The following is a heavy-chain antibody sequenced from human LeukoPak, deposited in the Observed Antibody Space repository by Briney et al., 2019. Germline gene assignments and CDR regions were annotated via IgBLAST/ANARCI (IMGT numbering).Heavy chain of an antibody. J-gene: IGHJ4*02. Sequence: GGSLRLSCAASGFTFSSYVMNWVRQAPGKGLEWVSAISASGGSTYYADSVKGRFTISRDNSKNTLYLQMNSLRAEDTAVYHCAKDRCSGGSCYFDYWGQGRLVTVSS. CDR1: GFTFSSYV. CDR2: ISASGGST. V-gene: IGHV3-23*01. D-gene: IGHD2-15*01. CDR3: AKDRCSGGSCYFDY.